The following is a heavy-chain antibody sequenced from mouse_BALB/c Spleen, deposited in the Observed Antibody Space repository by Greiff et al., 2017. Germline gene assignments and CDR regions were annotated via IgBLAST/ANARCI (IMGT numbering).Heavy chain of an antibody. J-gene: IGHJ4*01. D-gene: IGHD2-4*01. Sequence: EVKLVESGGGLVKPGGSLKLSCAASGFTFSDYYMYWVRQTPEKRLEWVATISDGGSYTYYPDSVKGRFTISRDNAKNNLYLQMSSLKSEDTAMYYCARDRGIYDYGGGMDYWGQGTSVTVSS. CDR1: GFTFSDYY. V-gene: IGHV5-4*02. CDR2: ISDGGSYT. CDR3: ARDRGIYDYGGGMDY.